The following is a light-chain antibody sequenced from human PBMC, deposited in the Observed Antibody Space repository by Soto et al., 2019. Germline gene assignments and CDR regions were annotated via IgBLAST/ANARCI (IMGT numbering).Light chain of an antibody. J-gene: IGKJ2*01. CDR2: ATS. CDR3: QQSYNTPYT. Sequence: DIHMTQSPSSLSASVGDSVTITCRASQSISTYLNWYQHKPGKAPKILIYATSSLQGGVPSRFGGSGSGTDFTLTISSLQPEDIATYYCQQSYNTPYTFGQGTKLEIK. CDR1: QSISTY. V-gene: IGKV1-39*01.